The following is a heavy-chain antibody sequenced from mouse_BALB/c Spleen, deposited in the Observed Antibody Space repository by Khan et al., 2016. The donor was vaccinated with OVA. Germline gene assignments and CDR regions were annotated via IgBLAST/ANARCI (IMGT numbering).Heavy chain of an antibody. CDR2: INPYNGNT. J-gene: IGHJ4*01. CDR1: GYSFTGYF. V-gene: IGHV1-37*01. CDR3: GREGDGYYYYAMDY. D-gene: IGHD2-3*01. Sequence: VQLKQSGPELVKPGASVKISCTASGYSFTGYFMNWVKQSHGKSLEWIGRINPYNGNTFYNQKFKGKATLTVDKSSSTAHMELLSLTSEDSAVYYCGREGDGYYYYAMDYWGQGTSVTVSS.